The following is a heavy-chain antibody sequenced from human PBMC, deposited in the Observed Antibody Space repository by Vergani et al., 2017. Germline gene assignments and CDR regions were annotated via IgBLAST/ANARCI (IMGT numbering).Heavy chain of an antibody. V-gene: IGHV3-48*01. CDR1: GFTFSSYS. D-gene: IGHD5-12*01. CDR3: AREGRGGYEGY. CDR2: ISSSSSTI. J-gene: IGHJ4*02. Sequence: EVQLVESGGGLVQPGGSLRLSCAASGFTFSSYSMNWVRQAPGKGLEWVSYISSSSSTIYYADSVKGRFTISRDNAKNSLYLRMNSLRAEDTAVYYCAREGRGGYEGYWGQGTLVTVSS.